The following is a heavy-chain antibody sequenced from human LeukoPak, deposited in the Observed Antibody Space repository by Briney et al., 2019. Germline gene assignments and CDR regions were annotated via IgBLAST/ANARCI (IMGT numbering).Heavy chain of an antibody. CDR2: FNPSGGGT. V-gene: IGHV1-46*01. CDR3: ARGRFVLDYYRFDY. D-gene: IGHD3-22*01. J-gene: IGHJ4*02. CDR1: GYTFTSYY. Sequence: ASVKVSCKASGYTFTSYYMHWVRQAPGQGLEWMGMFNPSGGGTTYAQKFQGRVTMTRDTSTSTVYMELSSLRSEDTAVYYCARGRFVLDYYRFDYWGQGTLVTASS.